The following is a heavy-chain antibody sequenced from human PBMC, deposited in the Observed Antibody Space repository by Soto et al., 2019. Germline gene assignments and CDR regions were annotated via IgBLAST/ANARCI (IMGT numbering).Heavy chain of an antibody. Sequence: QLLESGPGLVKPSETLSLTCTVSGGSISSSSYYWGWIRQPPGKGLEWIGNIYYSGSAYYNPSLKSRVTISVDMSKNNFSLKLSSVTAADTAVYYCARRGVSGPGDYWGQGTLVTVSS. CDR3: ARRGVSGPGDY. CDR2: IYYSGSA. CDR1: GGSISSSSYY. J-gene: IGHJ4*02. D-gene: IGHD3-10*01. V-gene: IGHV4-39*02.